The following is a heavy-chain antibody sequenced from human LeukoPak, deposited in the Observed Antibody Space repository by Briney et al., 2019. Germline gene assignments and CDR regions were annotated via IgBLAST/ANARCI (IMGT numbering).Heavy chain of an antibody. V-gene: IGHV4-59*08. CDR1: GGSISSYY. CDR3: ASRLRGYSGYVY. J-gene: IGHJ4*02. Sequence: SETLSLTCTVSGGSISSYYWSWIRQPPGKGPEWIGYIYYSGSTNYNPSLKSRVTRSVDTSKNQFSLKLSSVTAADTAVYYCASRLRGYSGYVYWGQGTLVTVSS. CDR2: IYYSGST. D-gene: IGHD5-12*01.